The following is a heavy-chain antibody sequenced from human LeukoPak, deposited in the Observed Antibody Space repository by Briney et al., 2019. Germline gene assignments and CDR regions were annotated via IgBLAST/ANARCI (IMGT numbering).Heavy chain of an antibody. CDR3: AKGGGYEAQYYYYYLDV. J-gene: IGHJ6*03. V-gene: IGHV3-30*02. CDR2: IRYDGSNK. Sequence: GGSLTLSCAASGFTFISYGMQWVRQPPGKGLEWVAFIRYDGSNKYYADSVKGRFTISRDNSKNTLYLQMKSLRAEDTAGYYCAKGGGYEAQYYYYYLDVWGKGTTVTISS. CDR1: GFTFISYG. D-gene: IGHD5-12*01.